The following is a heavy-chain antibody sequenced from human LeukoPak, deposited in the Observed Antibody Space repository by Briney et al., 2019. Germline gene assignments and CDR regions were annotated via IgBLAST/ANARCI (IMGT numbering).Heavy chain of an antibody. Sequence: ASVKVSCKASGYTFTNYDINWVRQATGQGLEWMGWMNPNSGNTGYAQKFQGRVTMTTDTSTSTAYMELRSLRSDDTAVYYCARARYYYYMDVWGKGTTVTVSS. CDR3: ARARYYYYMDV. CDR2: MNPNSGNT. CDR1: GYTFTNYD. V-gene: IGHV1-8*01. J-gene: IGHJ6*03.